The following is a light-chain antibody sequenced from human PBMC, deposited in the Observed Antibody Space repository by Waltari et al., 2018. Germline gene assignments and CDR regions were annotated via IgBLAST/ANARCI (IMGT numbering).Light chain of an antibody. V-gene: IGKV3D-15*01. Sequence: EIVMTQSPATLSLSPGERATLSCRASQSVSSSLAWYQQKPGQAPRLLIYGASSRATGIPDRFSGSGSGTEFTLTISSLEPEDVAVYYCQQNNNWPLTFGRGTKVEIK. CDR3: QQNNNWPLT. J-gene: IGKJ4*01. CDR2: GAS. CDR1: QSVSSS.